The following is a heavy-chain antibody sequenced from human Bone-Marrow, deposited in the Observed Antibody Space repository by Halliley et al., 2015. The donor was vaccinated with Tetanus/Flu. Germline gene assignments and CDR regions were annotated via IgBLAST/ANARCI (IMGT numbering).Heavy chain of an antibody. Sequence: CAASGFIFSSFELNWVRQAPGKGLEWVSYISGSGNNIYYTDSVKGRFTISRDNTKNSLSLQMNILRADDTAVYYCARVGRGRRGAFDIWGQGTMVIVSS. CDR3: ARVGRGRRGAFDI. D-gene: IGHD3-10*01. CDR1: GFIFSSFE. V-gene: IGHV3-48*03. J-gene: IGHJ3*02. CDR2: ISGSGNNI.